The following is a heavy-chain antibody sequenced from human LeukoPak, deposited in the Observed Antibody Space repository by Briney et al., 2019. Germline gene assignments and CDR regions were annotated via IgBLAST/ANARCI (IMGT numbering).Heavy chain of an antibody. J-gene: IGHJ4*02. CDR3: ARDLGMPYEPFDY. D-gene: IGHD3-22*01. Sequence: GRFTISRVNAKNSLYLQMNSLRADDTAVYYCARDLGMPYEPFDYWGRGTLVTVSS. V-gene: IGHV3-11*06.